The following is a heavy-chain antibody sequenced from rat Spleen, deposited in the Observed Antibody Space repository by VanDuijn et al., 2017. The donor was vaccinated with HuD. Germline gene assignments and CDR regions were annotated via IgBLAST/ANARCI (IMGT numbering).Heavy chain of an antibody. J-gene: IGHJ3*01. CDR2: ISYGDSSGHSST. D-gene: IGHD1-2*01. Sequence: EVQLVESGGGLVQPGRSLKLSCAASGFIFSDYGMAWVRQAPTKGLEWVATISYGDSSGHSSTYYRDSVKGRFTISRDNAKSTLSLQIDSLRSEDTATYYCATGLFPRAAIFAHWGQGTLVTVSS. CDR1: GFIFSDYG. CDR3: ATGLFPRAAIFAH. V-gene: IGHV5-29*01.